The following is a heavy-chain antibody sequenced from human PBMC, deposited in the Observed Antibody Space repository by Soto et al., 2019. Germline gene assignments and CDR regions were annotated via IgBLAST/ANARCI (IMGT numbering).Heavy chain of an antibody. V-gene: IGHV4-31*03. CDR2: IYYSGST. J-gene: IGHJ5*02. D-gene: IGHD3-10*01. CDR3: AREAITMVRGGYNWFDP. CDR1: GGSISSGGYY. Sequence: SETLSLTCTVSGGSISSGGYYWSWIRQHPGKGLEWIGYIYYSGSTYYNPSLKSRVTISVDTSKNQFSLKLSSVTAADTAVYYCAREAITMVRGGYNWFDPWGQGTLVTVSS.